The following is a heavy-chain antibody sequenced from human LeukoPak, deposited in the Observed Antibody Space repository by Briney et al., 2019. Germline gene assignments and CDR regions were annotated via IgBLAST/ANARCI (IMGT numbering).Heavy chain of an antibody. V-gene: IGHV1-24*01. Sequence: ASVKVSCKVSGYTLTELSMHWVRQAPGKGLEWMGGFDPEDGETIYAQKFQGRVTMTEDTSTDTAYMELSSLTSEDTAVYYCATAYYVWGSFDYWGQGTLVTVSS. CDR1: GYTLTELS. CDR2: FDPEDGET. J-gene: IGHJ4*02. CDR3: ATAYYVWGSFDY. D-gene: IGHD3-16*01.